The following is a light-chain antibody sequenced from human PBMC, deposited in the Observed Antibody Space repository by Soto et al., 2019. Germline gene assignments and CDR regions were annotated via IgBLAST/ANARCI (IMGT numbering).Light chain of an antibody. V-gene: IGLV1-51*01. CDR3: GSWDSSLSAYV. J-gene: IGLJ1*01. CDR1: SSHIGGNS. CDR2: DDN. Sequence: VLTQPPSLSAAPGQKVNISCSGSSSHIGGNSVSWYQQLPGTAPKLLIYDDNKRPSGIPDRFSGSKSGTSATLGITGFQTGDEADYYCGSWDSSLSAYVFGTGTKVTVL.